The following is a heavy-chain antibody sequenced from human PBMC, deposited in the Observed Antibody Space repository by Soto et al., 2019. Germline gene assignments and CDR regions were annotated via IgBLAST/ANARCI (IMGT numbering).Heavy chain of an antibody. CDR3: TRALYFRILSLGALTSGH. CDR1: GYSFSSYD. Sequence: GASVKASCKASGYSFSSYDINWVRQAPGQGLEWMGWMNPNSGNTGYAQRFQGRVIMTRDTSTSTAYMELSSLRSEDTALYYCTRALYFRILSLGALTSGHWAQGSLATGFS. D-gene: IGHD3-16*01. J-gene: IGHJ4*01. V-gene: IGHV1-8*01. CDR2: MNPNSGNT.